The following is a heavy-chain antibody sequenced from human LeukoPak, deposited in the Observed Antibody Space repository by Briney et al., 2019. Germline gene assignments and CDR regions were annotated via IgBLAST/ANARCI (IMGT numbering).Heavy chain of an antibody. CDR2: IYYSGGT. D-gene: IGHD4-23*01. J-gene: IGHJ4*02. CDR1: GDSISSYY. V-gene: IGHV4-59*01. Sequence: ESSETLSLTCTVSGDSISSYYWSWIRQPPGKGLEWIGHIYYSGGTSYNPSLKSRVTISVDTSKNQFSLKLSSVTAADTAVYYCARPNSLGYYFHYWGQGTLVTVSS. CDR3: ARPNSLGYYFHY.